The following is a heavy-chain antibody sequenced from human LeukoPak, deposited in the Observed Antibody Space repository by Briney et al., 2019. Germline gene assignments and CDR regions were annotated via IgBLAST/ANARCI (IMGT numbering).Heavy chain of an antibody. J-gene: IGHJ4*01. CDR2: IHYSGTP. Sequence: SETLSLTCSGVSINNGHHYRAWIRQPPGKGLECIGTIHYSGTPIFYNPSLERRVTLFADTSKNQFSLTLSSVTAADTATYYCAAGGDRAKAGYWGHGTLVTVSS. V-gene: IGHV4-39*01. CDR1: GVSINNGHHY. D-gene: IGHD3-16*01. CDR3: AAGGDRAKAGY.